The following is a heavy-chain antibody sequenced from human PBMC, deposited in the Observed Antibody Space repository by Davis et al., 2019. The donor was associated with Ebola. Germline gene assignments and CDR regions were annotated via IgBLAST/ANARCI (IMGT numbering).Heavy chain of an antibody. D-gene: IGHD6-13*01. J-gene: IGHJ4*02. CDR1: GYTFTSYG. CDR2: ISAYNGNT. Sequence: ASVKVSCKASGYTFTSYGISWVRQAPGQGLEWMGWISAYNGNTNYAQKLQGRVTMTRNTSISTAYMELSSLRSEDTAVYYCARGWGSSWSGDYWGQGTLVTVSS. V-gene: IGHV1-18*04. CDR3: ARGWGSSWSGDY.